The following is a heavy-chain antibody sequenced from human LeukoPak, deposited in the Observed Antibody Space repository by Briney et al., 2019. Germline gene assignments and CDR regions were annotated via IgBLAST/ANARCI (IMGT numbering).Heavy chain of an antibody. CDR1: GFTFDDYG. D-gene: IGHD4-23*01. CDR2: INWNGGST. V-gene: IGHV3-20*04. Sequence: GGSLRLSCAASGFTFDDYGMSWVRQAPGKGLEWVSGINWNGGSTGYADSVKGRFTISRDNAKNSLYPQMNSLRAEDTALYYCARDRGPVEDGGYWGQGTLVTVSS. J-gene: IGHJ4*02. CDR3: ARDRGPVEDGGY.